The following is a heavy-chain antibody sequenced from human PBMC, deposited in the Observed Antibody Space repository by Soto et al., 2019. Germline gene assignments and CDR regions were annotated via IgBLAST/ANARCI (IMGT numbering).Heavy chain of an antibody. CDR1: GGTFSSYA. CDR3: AASRTRYCSSTSCYGRGMDV. V-gene: IGHV1-69*19. J-gene: IGHJ6*02. CDR2: IIPIFGKA. D-gene: IGHD2-2*01. Sequence: QVQLVQSGAEVKKPGSSVKVSCKASGGTFSSYAISWVRQAPGQGLEWMGGIIPIFGKANYAQKIQGRVTITAYESTSTAYMELSSLRSEDTAVYYCAASRTRYCSSTSCYGRGMDVWGQGTTVTGSS.